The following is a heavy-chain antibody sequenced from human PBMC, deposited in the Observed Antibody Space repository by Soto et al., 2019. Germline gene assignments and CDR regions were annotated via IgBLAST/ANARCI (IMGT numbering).Heavy chain of an antibody. Sequence: GASVKVSCKASGFTFTSSAMQWVRQARGQRLEWIGWIVVGSGNTNYAQKFQERVTITRDMSTSTAYMELSSLRSEDTAVYYCAAERYYDILTGYYSNYYYGMDVWGQGTTVTVSS. CDR1: GFTFTSSA. CDR2: IVVGSGNT. D-gene: IGHD3-9*01. J-gene: IGHJ6*02. V-gene: IGHV1-58*02. CDR3: AAERYYDILTGYYSNYYYGMDV.